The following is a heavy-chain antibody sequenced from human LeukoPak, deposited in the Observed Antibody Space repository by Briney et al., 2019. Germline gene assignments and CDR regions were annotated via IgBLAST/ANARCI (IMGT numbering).Heavy chain of an antibody. CDR2: ISGSGGST. CDR1: GFTFSSYA. J-gene: IGHJ4*02. CDR3: ATYNWMYYFDY. Sequence: GRSLRLSCAASGFTFSSYAMSWVRQAPGKGLEWVSAISGSGGSTYYADSVKGRFTISRDNSKNTLYLQMNSLRAEDTAVYYCATYNWMYYFDYWGQGTLVTVSS. V-gene: IGHV3-23*01. D-gene: IGHD1-20*01.